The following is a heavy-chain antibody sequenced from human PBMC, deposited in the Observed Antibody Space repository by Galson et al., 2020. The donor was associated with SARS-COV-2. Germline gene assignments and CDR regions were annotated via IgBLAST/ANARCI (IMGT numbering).Heavy chain of an antibody. V-gene: IGHV3-48*02. CDR1: GFTFSSSS. CDR2: ISTTSSTI. J-gene: IGHJ4*02. CDR3: ARDLISGAYTFDY. Sequence: GESLKISCAASGFTFSSSSMNWVRRAPGTGLEWVSYISTTSSTIYYADSVKGRFTISRDNAKNSLYLQMNSLRDEDTAVYYCARDLISGAYTFDYWGQGTLVTVSS. D-gene: IGHD1-26*01.